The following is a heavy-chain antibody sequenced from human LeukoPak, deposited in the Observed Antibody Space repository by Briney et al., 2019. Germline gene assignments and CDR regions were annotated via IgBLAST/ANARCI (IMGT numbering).Heavy chain of an antibody. Sequence: SETLSLTCTVSGGSMSTYHWSWIRQPPGKGLEWIGYIYYSGRTNYNPSLKSRVTISLDTSKNQFSLKVSSVTAADTAVYYCARDRDDILTGPYMDVWGKGTTVTVSS. CDR2: IYYSGRT. D-gene: IGHD3-9*01. V-gene: IGHV4-59*01. CDR1: GGSMSTYH. CDR3: ARDRDDILTGPYMDV. J-gene: IGHJ6*04.